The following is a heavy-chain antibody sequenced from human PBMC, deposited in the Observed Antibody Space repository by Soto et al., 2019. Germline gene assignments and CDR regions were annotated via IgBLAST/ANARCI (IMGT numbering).Heavy chain of an antibody. J-gene: IGHJ6*02. CDR3: ARSQGSSTSLEIYYYYYYGMAV. Sequence: QVQLVQSGAEVKKPGSSVKVSCKASGGTFSSYAISWVRQAPGQGLEWMGGVIPISGTATYAHKFQGRVTITADESTSTAYMELSSLRPKDTAVYYCARSQGSSTSLEIYYYYYYGMAVWGQGTTVTVPS. CDR2: VIPISGTA. D-gene: IGHD2-2*01. CDR1: GGTFSSYA. V-gene: IGHV1-69*01.